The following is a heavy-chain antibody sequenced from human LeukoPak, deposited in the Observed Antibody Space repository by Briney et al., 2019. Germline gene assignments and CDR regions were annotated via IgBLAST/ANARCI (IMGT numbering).Heavy chain of an antibody. Sequence: GGYLRLSCVASGFTFRKHWMSWVRRAPGKGLEWVANIKHDGSKEYYVDSVKGRFTISRDNAKNSLYLQMNSLRAEDTAVYFCARDENGYDYEDGMDVWGQGATVTVSS. D-gene: IGHD3-22*01. CDR3: ARDENGYDYEDGMDV. V-gene: IGHV3-7*01. CDR2: IKHDGSKE. J-gene: IGHJ6*02. CDR1: GFTFRKHW.